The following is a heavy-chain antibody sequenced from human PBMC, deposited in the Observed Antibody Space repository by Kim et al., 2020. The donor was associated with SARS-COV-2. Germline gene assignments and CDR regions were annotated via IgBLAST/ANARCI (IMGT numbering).Heavy chain of an antibody. CDR1: GFSLSTSGVG. V-gene: IGHV2-5*02. CDR2: IYWDDDK. CDR3: AHSRIRRGTLIVVPNISFDY. D-gene: IGHD3-22*01. J-gene: IGHJ4*02. Sequence: SGPTLVKPTQTLTLTCTFSGFSLSTSGVGVGWIRQPPGKALEWLALIYWDDDKRYSPSLKSRLTITKDTSKNQVVLTMTNMDPVDTATYYCAHSRIRRGTLIVVPNISFDYWGQGTLVTVSS.